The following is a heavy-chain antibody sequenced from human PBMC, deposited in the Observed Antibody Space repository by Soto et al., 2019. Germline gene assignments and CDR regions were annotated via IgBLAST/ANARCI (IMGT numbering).Heavy chain of an antibody. CDR2: IIPIFGTA. D-gene: IGHD3-10*01. CDR3: ARADQMVRGALPYYYGMDV. Sequence: ASVKVSCKASGGTFSSYAISWVRQAPGQGLEWMGGIIPIFGTANYAQKFQGRVTITTDESTSTAYMELSSLRSEDTAVYYCARADQMVRGALPYYYGMDVWGQGTTVTVSS. J-gene: IGHJ6*02. V-gene: IGHV1-69*05. CDR1: GGTFSSYA.